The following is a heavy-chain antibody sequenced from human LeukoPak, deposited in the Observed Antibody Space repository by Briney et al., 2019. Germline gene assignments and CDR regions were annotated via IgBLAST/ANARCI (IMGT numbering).Heavy chain of an antibody. CDR2: ISAYNGNT. CDR3: ARAIADSPFDY. V-gene: IGHV1-18*01. CDR1: GYTFTSYG. Sequence: ASVKVSCKASGYTFTSYGISWVRQAPGQGLEWMGWISAYNGNTNYAQKLQGRVTITADEFTSTAYMELSSLRSEDTAVYYCARAIADSPFDYWGQGTLVTVSS. J-gene: IGHJ4*02. D-gene: IGHD6-13*01.